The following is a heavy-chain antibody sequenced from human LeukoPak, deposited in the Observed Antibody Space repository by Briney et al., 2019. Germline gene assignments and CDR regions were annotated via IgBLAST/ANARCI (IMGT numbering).Heavy chain of an antibody. Sequence: GGSLRLSCAASGFTFDSYSMNWVRQAPGKGLEWVSSISSSSNYIYYAYSVKGRFTISRDNAKNSLYLQMNSLRAEDTAVYYCARDYLVVPAAMWWFDPWGQGTLVTVSS. D-gene: IGHD2-2*01. CDR3: ARDYLVVPAAMWWFDP. J-gene: IGHJ5*02. CDR1: GFTFDSYS. CDR2: ISSSSNYI. V-gene: IGHV3-21*01.